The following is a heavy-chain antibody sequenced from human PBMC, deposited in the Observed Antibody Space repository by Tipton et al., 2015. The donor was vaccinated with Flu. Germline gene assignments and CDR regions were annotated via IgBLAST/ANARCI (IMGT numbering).Heavy chain of an antibody. Sequence: TLSLTCTVSSGSIRSTDYFCAWIRQPPGKRLELIGSIYPSGTPYYNPSLKSRVTISVDTSKSQFSLKLGSVTAADTAVYYCARLSYYDVDLKNFYFDYWGQGALVTVSS. CDR2: IYPSGTP. CDR1: SGSIRSTDYF. D-gene: IGHD3-10*02. V-gene: IGHV4-39*01. CDR3: ARLSYYDVDLKNFYFDY. J-gene: IGHJ4*02.